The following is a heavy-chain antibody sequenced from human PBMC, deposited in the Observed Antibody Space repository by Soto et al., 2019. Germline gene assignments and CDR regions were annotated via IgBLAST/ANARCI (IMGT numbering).Heavy chain of an antibody. V-gene: IGHV3-33*05. D-gene: IGHD2-8*01. CDR3: ARDRGMGYYFFATAV. CDR1: GFIFSGYG. Sequence: QLVESGGGVVQPGRSLRLSCSASGFIFSGYGMHWVRQAPGTGLEWVAVISYDETNKYYADSVKGRFTISRDNSKSTVILQASSLRYDDTGVYYSARDRGMGYYFFATAVWCQGTTVTVSS. J-gene: IGHJ6*02. CDR2: ISYDETNK.